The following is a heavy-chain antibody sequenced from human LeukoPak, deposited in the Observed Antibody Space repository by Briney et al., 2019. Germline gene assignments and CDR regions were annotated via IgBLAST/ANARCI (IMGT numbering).Heavy chain of an antibody. Sequence: GSLRLSCAASGFTFSSYAMNWVRQAPGKGLEWVSATSGNGAKTYYADSVKGRFTISRDNSKNTLYLQMNSLRAEDTAAYYCAKDSGWPFDYWGQGTLVTVSS. CDR3: AKDSGWPFDY. V-gene: IGHV3-23*01. D-gene: IGHD6-19*01. CDR2: TSGNGAKT. CDR1: GFTFSSYA. J-gene: IGHJ4*02.